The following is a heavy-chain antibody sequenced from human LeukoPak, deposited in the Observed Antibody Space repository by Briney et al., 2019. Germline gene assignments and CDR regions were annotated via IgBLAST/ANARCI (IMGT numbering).Heavy chain of an antibody. CDR1: GGSFSGYY. D-gene: IGHD1-1*01. V-gene: IGHV4-34*01. J-gene: IGHJ4*02. Sequence: SETLSLTCAVYGGSFSGYYWSWIRQPPGKGLEWIGEINHSGSTNYNPSLKSRVTISVDTSKNQFSLKLSSVTAADTAVYYCARVAGTTDYWGQGTLATVSS. CDR3: ARVAGTTDY. CDR2: INHSGST.